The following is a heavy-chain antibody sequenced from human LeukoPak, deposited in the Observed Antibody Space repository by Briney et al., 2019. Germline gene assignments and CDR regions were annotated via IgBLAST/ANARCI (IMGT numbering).Heavy chain of an antibody. V-gene: IGHV3-21*01. CDR1: GFAFNTYS. CDR3: AKDRCSNGIGCYYYYMDV. J-gene: IGHJ6*03. CDR2: IFSSSTYI. D-gene: IGHD2-8*01. Sequence: GGSLRLSCAASGFAFNTYSMNWVRQAPGKGLEWVSFIFSSSTYIYYTDSVKGRFTISRDNSKNTMYLQMNSLRAEDTAVYYCAKDRCSNGIGCYYYYMDVWGKGTTVTISS.